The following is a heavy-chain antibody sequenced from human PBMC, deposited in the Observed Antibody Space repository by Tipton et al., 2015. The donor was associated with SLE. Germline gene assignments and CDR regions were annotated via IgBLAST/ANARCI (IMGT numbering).Heavy chain of an antibody. CDR2: ISWNSGSF. D-gene: IGHD3-10*01. J-gene: IGHJ3*01. V-gene: IGHV3-9*01. CDR3: AKDITYGSGNFRAFDF. CDR1: GFTFSNYW. Sequence: SLRLSCVASGFTFSNYWMGWVRQAPGKGLERVSGISWNSGSFNYADSVKGQFTISRDNAKNSLYLQMDTLRVEDTALYYCAKDITYGSGNFRAFDFWGRGTMVSVSS.